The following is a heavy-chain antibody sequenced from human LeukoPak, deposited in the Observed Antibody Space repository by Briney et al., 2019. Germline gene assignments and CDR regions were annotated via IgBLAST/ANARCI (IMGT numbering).Heavy chain of an antibody. J-gene: IGHJ4*02. CDR2: IYSGGFT. D-gene: IGHD3-10*01. V-gene: IGHV3-66*01. Sequence: GGSLRLSCAASGFTISNNYIRWLRQAPGKGLEWVSHIYSGGFTQFAGSVRGRFTMSRDSSKNTLYLQMNSLRAEDTAVYYCAKVGDSYGSGSCSYWGQGTLVTVSS. CDR3: AKVGDSYGSGSCSY. CDR1: GFTISNNY.